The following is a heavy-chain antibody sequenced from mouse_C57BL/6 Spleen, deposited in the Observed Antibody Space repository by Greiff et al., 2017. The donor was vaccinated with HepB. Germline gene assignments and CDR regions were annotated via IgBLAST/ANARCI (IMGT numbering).Heavy chain of an antibody. V-gene: IGHV1-66*01. CDR1: GYSFTSYY. Sequence: QVQLQQSGPELVKPGASVKISCKASGYSFTSYYIHWVKQRPGQGLEWIGWIYPGSGNTKYNEKFKGKATLTADTSSSTAYMQLSSLTSEDSAVYYCARAGLGKGFAYWGQGTLVTVSA. D-gene: IGHD3-1*01. CDR2: IYPGSGNT. CDR3: ARAGLGKGFAY. J-gene: IGHJ3*01.